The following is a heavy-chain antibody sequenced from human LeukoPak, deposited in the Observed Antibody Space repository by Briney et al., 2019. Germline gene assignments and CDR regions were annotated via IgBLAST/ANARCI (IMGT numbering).Heavy chain of an antibody. CDR2: ISPNNGNT. CDR1: GYTFTRYG. Sequence: GASVKVSCKASGYTFTRYGITWGRQAPGQGLETMGWISPNNGNTNYAQKFQGRVTMTTDTSTSTAYMELSSLRSEDTAVYYCAAGDSGSLFDYWGQGTLVTVSS. D-gene: IGHD1-26*01. J-gene: IGHJ4*02. V-gene: IGHV1-18*01. CDR3: AAGDSGSLFDY.